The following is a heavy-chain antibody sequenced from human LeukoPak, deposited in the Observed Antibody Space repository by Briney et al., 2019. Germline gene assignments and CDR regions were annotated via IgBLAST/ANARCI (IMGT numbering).Heavy chain of an antibody. Sequence: ASVKVSCKTSGYTFTDSYMHWVRQAPGQGLEWIGWINPNAGDTTYAQCFHGRVTMTRDTSISTVYMELNSLKLDDTAVYYCTREGRVGVPFDYWGQGTLVTVSS. CDR3: TREGRVGVPFDY. CDR2: INPNAGDT. J-gene: IGHJ4*02. D-gene: IGHD2-15*01. CDR1: GYTFTDSY. V-gene: IGHV1-2*02.